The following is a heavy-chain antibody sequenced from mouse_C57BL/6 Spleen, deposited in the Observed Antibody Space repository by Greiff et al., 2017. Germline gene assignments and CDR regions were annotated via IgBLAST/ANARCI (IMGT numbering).Heavy chain of an antibody. D-gene: IGHD2-3*01. Sequence: VQLKESGPELVKPGASVKIPCKASGYTFTDYNMDWVKQSHGKSLEWIGDINPNNGGTIYNQKFKGKATLTVDKSSSTAYMELRSLTSEDTAVYYCARRGWLLREAMDYWGQGTSVTVSS. J-gene: IGHJ4*01. CDR2: INPNNGGT. CDR1: GYTFTDYN. V-gene: IGHV1-18*01. CDR3: ARRGWLLREAMDY.